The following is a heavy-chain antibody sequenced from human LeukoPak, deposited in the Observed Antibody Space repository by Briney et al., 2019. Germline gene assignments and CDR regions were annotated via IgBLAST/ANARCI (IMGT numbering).Heavy chain of an antibody. CDR1: GYSFSTYW. J-gene: IGHJ4*02. Sequence: GESLKISCKGSGYSFSTYWIGWVRQMPGKGLECMGIIYPADSDTRYSPSFQGQVTISADKSISTAYLQWSGLKDSDTAMYYCKRHGSRNSPGDYWGQGTLVTVSS. CDR3: KRHGSRNSPGDY. V-gene: IGHV5-51*01. D-gene: IGHD1-1*01. CDR2: IYPADSDT.